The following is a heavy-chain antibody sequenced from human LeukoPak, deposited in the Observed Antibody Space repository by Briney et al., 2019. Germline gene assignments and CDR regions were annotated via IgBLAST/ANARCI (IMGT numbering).Heavy chain of an antibody. D-gene: IGHD3-10*01. J-gene: IGHJ4*02. CDR2: ISGDGGST. V-gene: IGHV3-43*02. CDR1: GFTFDDYA. CDR3: AREYYSLSY. Sequence: GGSLRLSCAASGFTFDDYAMHWVRQAPGKGLEWVSLISGDGGSTYYADSVKGRFTISRDNAKNSLYLQMNSLRAEDTAVYYCAREYYSLSYWGQGTLVTVSS.